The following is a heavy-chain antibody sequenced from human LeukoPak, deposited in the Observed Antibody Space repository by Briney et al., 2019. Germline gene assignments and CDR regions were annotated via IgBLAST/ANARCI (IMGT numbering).Heavy chain of an antibody. CDR1: GVTFNIYA. J-gene: IGHJ4*02. CDR2: IIPILGIA. Sequence: ASVKVSCKASGVTFNIYAITWVRQAPGQGLEWMGRIIPILGIANYAQKFQGRVTITADKSTSTAYMELSSLRSEDTAVYYCARDRGSSGSGSYDYWGQGTLVTVSS. D-gene: IGHD3-10*01. V-gene: IGHV1-69*04. CDR3: ARDRGSSGSGSYDY.